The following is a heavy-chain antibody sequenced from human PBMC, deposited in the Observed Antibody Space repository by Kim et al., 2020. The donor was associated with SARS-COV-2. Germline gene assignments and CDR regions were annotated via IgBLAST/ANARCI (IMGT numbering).Heavy chain of an antibody. Sequence: SETLSLTCSVSGDSVSSDDYYWTWVRQPPGKGLEWIGCIYYRGETYQNPALESRVFMAADTSTNQLSLQLTSVTAADTAVYFCASIQLLAPYMYVWG. V-gene: IGHV4-30-4*01. J-gene: IGHJ6*03. CDR2: IYYRGET. CDR3: ASIQLLAPYMYV. CDR1: GDSVSSDDYY.